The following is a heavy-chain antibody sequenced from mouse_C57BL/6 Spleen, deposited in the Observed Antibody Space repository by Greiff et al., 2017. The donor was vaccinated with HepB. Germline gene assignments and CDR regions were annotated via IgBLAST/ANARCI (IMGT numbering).Heavy chain of an antibody. Sequence: QVQLQQPGAELVMPGASVKLSCKASGYTFTSYWMHWVKQRPGQGLEWIGEIDPSDSYTNYNQKFKGKSTLTVDKSSSTAYMQLSSLTSEDSAVYYCARSQYYYGSSQWYFDVWGTGTTVTVSS. J-gene: IGHJ1*03. D-gene: IGHD1-1*01. CDR1: GYTFTSYW. CDR2: IDPSDSYT. CDR3: ARSQYYYGSSQWYFDV. V-gene: IGHV1-69*01.